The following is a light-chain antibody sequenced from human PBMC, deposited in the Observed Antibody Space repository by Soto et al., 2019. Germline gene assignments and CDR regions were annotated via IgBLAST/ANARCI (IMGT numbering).Light chain of an antibody. CDR3: QQYNTYST. CDR1: QSVSSSY. Sequence: EIVLTQSPGTLSLSPGERATLSCRASQSVSSSYLAWYQQKPGQAPRLLIYGASSRATGIPDRFSGSGSGTDFTLTISRLEPDDFATYYCQQYNTYSTCGQGTKGDIK. V-gene: IGKV3-20*01. J-gene: IGKJ1*01. CDR2: GAS.